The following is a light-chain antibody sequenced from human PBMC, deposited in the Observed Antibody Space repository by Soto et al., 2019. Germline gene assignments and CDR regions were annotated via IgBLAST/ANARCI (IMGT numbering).Light chain of an antibody. CDR2: DAS. V-gene: IGKV3-11*01. CDR3: QQRSNWPFG. J-gene: IGKJ5*01. Sequence: EIVLTQSPGTLSLSPGERATLSCRASQSVSSSFLAWYQQKPGQAPRLLIYDASNRATGIPARFSGSGSGTDFTLTISSLEPEDFAVYYCQQRSNWPFGFGQGTRLEIK. CDR1: QSVSSSF.